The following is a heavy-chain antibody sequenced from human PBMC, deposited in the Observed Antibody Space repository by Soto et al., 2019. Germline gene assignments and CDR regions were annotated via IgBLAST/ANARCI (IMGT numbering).Heavy chain of an antibody. D-gene: IGHD5-12*01. V-gene: IGHV1-69*10. CDR2: IIPILGIA. CDR1: GGTFSGYA. J-gene: IGHJ3*02. CDR3: ASGDTRDGYKYDAFDI. Sequence: ASVKVSCKASGGTFSGYAISWVRQAPGQGLEWMGGIIPILGIANYAQKIQGRVTITEDKSTSQAYMELCILRSEDKAVYYCASGDTRDGYKYDAFDIWGQGTMVTVSS.